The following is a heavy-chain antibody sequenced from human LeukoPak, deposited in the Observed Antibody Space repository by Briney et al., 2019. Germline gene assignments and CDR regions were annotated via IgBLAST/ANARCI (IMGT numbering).Heavy chain of an antibody. J-gene: IGHJ5*02. D-gene: IGHD3-10*01. CDR1: GGSFSGYY. Sequence: SGTLSLTCAVYGGSFSGYYWSWIRQPPGKGLEWIGEINHSGSTNYNPSLKSRVTISVDTSKNQFSLKLSSVTAADTAVYYCARGGVPYYYGSGSYHNWFDPWGQGTLVTVSS. CDR3: ARGGVPYYYGSGSYHNWFDP. CDR2: INHSGST. V-gene: IGHV4-34*01.